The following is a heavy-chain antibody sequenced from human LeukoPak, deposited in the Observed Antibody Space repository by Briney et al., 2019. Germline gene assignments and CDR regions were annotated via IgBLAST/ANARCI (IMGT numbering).Heavy chain of an antibody. V-gene: IGHV3-21*01. J-gene: IGHJ4*02. D-gene: IGHD1-26*01. Sequence: PGGSLRLSCAASGFTFSSYSMNWVRQAPGKGLEWVSSISSSSSYIYYADSVKGRFTISRDNAKNSLYLRMNSLRAEDTAVYCCAREVSSGSSKTFDYWGQGTLVTVSS. CDR2: ISSSSSYI. CDR1: GFTFSSYS. CDR3: AREVSSGSSKTFDY.